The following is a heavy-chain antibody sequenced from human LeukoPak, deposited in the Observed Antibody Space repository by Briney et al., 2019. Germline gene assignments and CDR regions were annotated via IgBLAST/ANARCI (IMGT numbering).Heavy chain of an antibody. Sequence: GGSLRLSCAASGFTFSTYVMLWVRQAPGKGLEYVSVISSNGGSTYYANYVKGRFTISRDNSKNTLYLQMGSLRAEDMAVYYCASSVGATPLDYWGQGTLVTVSS. CDR3: ASSVGATPLDY. V-gene: IGHV3-64*01. J-gene: IGHJ4*02. D-gene: IGHD1-26*01. CDR1: GFTFSTYV. CDR2: ISSNGGST.